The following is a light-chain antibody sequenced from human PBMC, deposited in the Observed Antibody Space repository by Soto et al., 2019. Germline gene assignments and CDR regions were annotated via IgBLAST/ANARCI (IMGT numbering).Light chain of an antibody. CDR2: DVS. V-gene: IGLV2-14*01. CDR1: SSDVGGYNY. Sequence: QSALTQPASVSGSPGQSITISCTGTSSDVGGYNYVSWYQQHPGKAPKLMISDVSNPPSGVSNRFSGSKSGNTASLTISGLQAEDEADYYCSSYTRSSTLVFGGGTKLTVL. CDR3: SSYTRSSTLV. J-gene: IGLJ2*01.